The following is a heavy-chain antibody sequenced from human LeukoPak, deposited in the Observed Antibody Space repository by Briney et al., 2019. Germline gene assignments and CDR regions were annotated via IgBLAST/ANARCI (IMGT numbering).Heavy chain of an antibody. D-gene: IGHD3-10*01. Sequence: GRSLRLSCAASGFTFSSYAMHWVRQAPGKGLEWVAVISYDGSNKYYADSVKGRFTISRDNSKNTLYLQMNSLRAEDTAVYYCAREILDKYYYGSGFDYWGQGTLVTVSS. CDR2: ISYDGSNK. CDR1: GFTFSSYA. CDR3: AREILDKYYYGSGFDY. V-gene: IGHV3-30*04. J-gene: IGHJ4*02.